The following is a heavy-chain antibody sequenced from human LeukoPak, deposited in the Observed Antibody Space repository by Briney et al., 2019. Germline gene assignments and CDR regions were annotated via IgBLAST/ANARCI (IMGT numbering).Heavy chain of an antibody. J-gene: IGHJ6*02. CDR1: GFTFSSYE. CDR3: ARDDPHLLLPAYYYYGMDV. Sequence: GGSLRLSCAASGFTFSSYEMNWVRQAPGKGLEWVSYISGSGSTIYYADSVKGRFTISRDNAKNSLYLQMNSLRAEDTAVYYCARDDPHLLLPAYYYYGMDVWGQGTTVTVSS. CDR2: ISGSGSTI. V-gene: IGHV3-48*03. D-gene: IGHD3-22*01.